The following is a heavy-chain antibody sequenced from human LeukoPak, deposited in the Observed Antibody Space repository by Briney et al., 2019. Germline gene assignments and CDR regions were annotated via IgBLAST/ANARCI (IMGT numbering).Heavy chain of an antibody. V-gene: IGHV4-59*08. CDR3: ARHEYSSGSDAFDI. Sequence: SETLSLTCTASGGSIRSYYWNWIRQPPGKGLEWIGYIYYSGSTNCNPSLKSRVTISIDTSKKQFSLQLSSVTAADTAVYYCARHEYSSGSDAFDIRRARTMFTVSS. CDR2: IYYSGST. CDR1: GGSIRSYY. J-gene: IGHJ3*02. D-gene: IGHD5-18*01.